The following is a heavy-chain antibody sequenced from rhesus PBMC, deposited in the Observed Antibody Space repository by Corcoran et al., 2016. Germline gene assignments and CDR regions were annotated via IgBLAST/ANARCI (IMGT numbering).Heavy chain of an antibody. J-gene: IGHJ4*01. D-gene: IGHD4-23*01. Sequence: QVQLQESGPGLVKPSETLSLTCTVSGGSISDSYYWSWIRQPPGKGLEWMGRYYGSGGRTNYNPSLKRRVTSSRDTSKNQFSLKLSSVTAADTAVYYCAREDFTVTQTFDYWGQGVLVTVSS. CDR2: YYGSGGRT. CDR1: GGSISDSYY. V-gene: IGHV4-106*01. CDR3: AREDFTVTQTFDY.